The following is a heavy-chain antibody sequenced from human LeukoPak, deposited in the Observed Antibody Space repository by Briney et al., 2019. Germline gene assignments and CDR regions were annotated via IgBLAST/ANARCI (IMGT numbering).Heavy chain of an antibody. CDR1: GGTFSSYA. Sequence: SVKVSCKASGGTFSSYAISWVRQAPGQGLEWMGGIIPIFGTANYAQKFQGRVTITTDESTSTAYMELSSLRSEDTAVYYCARELYSGSYGPFDIWGQGTMVTVSS. D-gene: IGHD1-26*01. V-gene: IGHV1-69*05. CDR2: IIPIFGTA. CDR3: ARELYSGSYGPFDI. J-gene: IGHJ3*02.